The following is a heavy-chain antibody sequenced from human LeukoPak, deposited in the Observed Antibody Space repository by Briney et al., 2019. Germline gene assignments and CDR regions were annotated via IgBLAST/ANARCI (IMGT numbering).Heavy chain of an antibody. CDR3: ARGAADRNTHYYYIDV. V-gene: IGHV4-34*01. J-gene: IGHJ6*03. CDR1: GVSFSTYY. D-gene: IGHD1-14*01. CDR2: INHTGTT. Sequence: PSETLSLTCAVYGVSFSTYYWNWIRQSPGRGLEWIGEINHTGTTNYNPSLKSRFTISVDTSKNQFSLKLSSVTAADTAVYYCARGAADRNTHYYYIDVWGKGTTVTVSS.